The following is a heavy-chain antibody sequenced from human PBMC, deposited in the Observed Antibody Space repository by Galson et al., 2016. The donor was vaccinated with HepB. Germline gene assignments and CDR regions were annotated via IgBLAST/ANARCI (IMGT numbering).Heavy chain of an antibody. Sequence: SLRLSCAASGFSFSIAWLGWVRQAPGKGLEWVGRIKSKKDGGTADYAEPVKDRFTISRDDSKTTLYLEMNGLKADDTAVYYCTTGFSFASHDGVWGLGTLVIVSS. V-gene: IGHV3-15*01. J-gene: IGHJ4*02. CDR3: TTGFSFASHDGV. CDR1: GFSFSIAW. CDR2: IKSKKDGGTA. D-gene: IGHD1-1*01.